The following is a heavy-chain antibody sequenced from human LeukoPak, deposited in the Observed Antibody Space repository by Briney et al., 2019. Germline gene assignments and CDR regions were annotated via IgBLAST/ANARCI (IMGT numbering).Heavy chain of an antibody. CDR1: GFTFSSYG. D-gene: IGHD3-10*01. J-gene: IGHJ5*02. V-gene: IGHV3-33*01. Sequence: GRSLRLSCAASGFTFSSYGMHWVRQAPGKGLEWVAFIRYDGSNKYYADSVKGRFTISRDNAKNTVYLQMNSLRAEDTAVYYCARVALGSYNWFDPWGQGTLVTVSS. CDR2: IRYDGSNK. CDR3: ARVALGSYNWFDP.